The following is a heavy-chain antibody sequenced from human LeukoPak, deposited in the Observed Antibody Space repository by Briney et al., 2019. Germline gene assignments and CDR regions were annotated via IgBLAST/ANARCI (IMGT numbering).Heavy chain of an antibody. D-gene: IGHD1-1*01. J-gene: IGHJ4*02. V-gene: IGHV1-18*01. CDR3: ARDPTTTEAHDY. CDR2: ISAYNGNT. CDR1: GYTFTSYG. Sequence: EASVKVSCKASGYTFTSYGISWVRQAPGQGLEWMGWISAYNGNTNYAQKLQGRVTMTTDTSTSTAYVELRSLRSDDTAVYYCARDPTTTEAHDYWGQGTLVTVSS.